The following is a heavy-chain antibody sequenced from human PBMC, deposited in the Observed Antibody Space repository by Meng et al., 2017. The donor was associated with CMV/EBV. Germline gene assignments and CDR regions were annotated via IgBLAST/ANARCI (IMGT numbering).Heavy chain of an antibody. V-gene: IGHV3-30*04. CDR1: GFTFSSYA. CDR2: ISYDGSNK. Sequence: ASGFTFSSYAMHWVRQAPGKGLEWVAVISYDGSNKYYADSVKGRFTISRDNSKNTLYLQMNGLRAEDTAVYYCASRVRGYSYGDFDYWGQGTLVTVSS. CDR3: ASRVRGYSYGDFDY. D-gene: IGHD5-18*01. J-gene: IGHJ4*02.